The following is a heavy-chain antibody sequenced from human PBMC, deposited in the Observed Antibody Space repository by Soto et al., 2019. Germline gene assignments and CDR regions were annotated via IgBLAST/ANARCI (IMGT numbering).Heavy chain of an antibody. CDR2: ISGSSSYI. V-gene: IGHV3-21*01. Sequence: EVQLVESGGGLVKPGGSPRLSCAASGFTFSSYSMNWVRQAPGKGLEWVSSISGSSSYIYYADSVKGRFTISRDNAKNSLYLQMNSLRAEDTAVYYCARDGVDSSGWYRQLDYWGQGTLVTVSS. CDR1: GFTFSSYS. D-gene: IGHD6-19*01. CDR3: ARDGVDSSGWYRQLDY. J-gene: IGHJ4*02.